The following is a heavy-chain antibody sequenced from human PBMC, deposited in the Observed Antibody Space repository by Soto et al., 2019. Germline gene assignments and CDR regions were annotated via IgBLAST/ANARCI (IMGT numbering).Heavy chain of an antibody. Sequence: ASVKVSCKAAGYIFTGYGIGWVRQAPGQGLEWMGWISAYRGDTKYAQIFQGRVTMTTDTSTRTAYMELRSLRSDDTAVYYCARVAAHATYPPPQGFDYWGQGSLVTVSS. CDR2: ISAYRGDT. CDR3: ARVAAHATYPPPQGFDY. V-gene: IGHV1-18*01. J-gene: IGHJ4*02. D-gene: IGHD6-25*01. CDR1: GYIFTGYG.